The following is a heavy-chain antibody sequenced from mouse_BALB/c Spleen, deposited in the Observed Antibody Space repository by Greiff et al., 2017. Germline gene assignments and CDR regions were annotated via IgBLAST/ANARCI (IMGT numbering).Heavy chain of an antibody. Sequence: EVQRVESGGGLVQPGGSRKLSCAASGFTFSSFGMHWVRQAPEKGLEWVAYISSGSSNIYYADTVKGRFTISRDNPKNTLFLQMTSLRSEDTAMYYCARKYYGSSYVSYWYCDVWGAGTTVTVSS. CDR3: ARKYYGSSYVSYWYCDV. D-gene: IGHD1-1*01. CDR1: GFTFSSFG. CDR2: ISSGSSNI. J-gene: IGHJ1*01. V-gene: IGHV5-17*02.